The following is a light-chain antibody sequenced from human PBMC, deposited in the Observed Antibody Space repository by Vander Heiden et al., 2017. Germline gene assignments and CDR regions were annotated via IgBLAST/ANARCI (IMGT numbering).Light chain of an antibody. CDR3: QQSYSTPRLT. CDR2: AAS. J-gene: IGKJ4*01. Sequence: DIQMTQSPSSLSASVGDRVTITCRASQSISSYLHWYQKKPGKAPKLLIYAASSLQSGVPSRLSGSGSGTDFTLTISSLQPEDFATYYCQQSYSTPRLTFGGGTKVEIK. CDR1: QSISSY. V-gene: IGKV1-39*01.